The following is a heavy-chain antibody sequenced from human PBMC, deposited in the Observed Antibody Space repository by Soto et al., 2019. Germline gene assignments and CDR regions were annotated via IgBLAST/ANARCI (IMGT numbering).Heavy chain of an antibody. V-gene: IGHV1-24*01. D-gene: IGHD6-13*01. CDR1: GFTFSDLS. CDR2: IDPEDGKT. Sequence: ASVKVSCKVSGFTFSDLSIHWVRQSPGKELEWMGGIDPEDGKTIYAPKFQGRITMTEDSSSDTAYLEVNKLMSNDTAFYYCTTGASAGRRDFWGQGTLVTVSS. J-gene: IGHJ4*02. CDR3: TTGASAGRRDF.